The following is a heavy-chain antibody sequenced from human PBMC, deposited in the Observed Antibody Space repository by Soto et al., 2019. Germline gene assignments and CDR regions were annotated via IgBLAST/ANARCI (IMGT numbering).Heavy chain of an antibody. CDR1: GFTFDDYG. CDR3: ARASPRGRYFDWLIFPLGH. D-gene: IGHD3-9*01. V-gene: IGHV3-20*04. Sequence: GGSLRLSCAASGFTFDDYGTSWVRQVPGKGLEWVAGINWNGRTRNYADSVKGRFTISRDTAKNSLYLQMNSLRAEDTALYFCARASPRGRYFDWLIFPLGHWGQGTLVTVSS. CDR2: INWNGRTR. J-gene: IGHJ4*02.